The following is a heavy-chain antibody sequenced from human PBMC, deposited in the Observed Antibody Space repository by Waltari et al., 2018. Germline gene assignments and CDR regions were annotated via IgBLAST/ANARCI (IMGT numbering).Heavy chain of an antibody. J-gene: IGHJ6*03. CDR3: ARATVTTVTIYYYYYMDV. Sequence: QVQLQESGPGLVKPSETLSLTCTVSGGSISSSYWSWIRQPAGKGLEWIGRIYTSGSTNYNPSLKSRVTMSVDTSKNQFSLKLSSVTAADTAVYYCARATVTTVTIYYYYYMDVWGKGTTVTVSS. CDR2: IYTSGST. V-gene: IGHV4-4*07. D-gene: IGHD4-17*01. CDR1: GGSISSSY.